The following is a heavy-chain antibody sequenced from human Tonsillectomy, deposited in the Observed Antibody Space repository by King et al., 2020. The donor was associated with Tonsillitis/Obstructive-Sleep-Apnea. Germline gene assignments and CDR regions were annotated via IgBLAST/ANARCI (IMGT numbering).Heavy chain of an antibody. Sequence: VQLVESGGGLVQPGGSLRLSCAASGFTFNRYAMHWVRQAPGKGLEYVSAITTDGDSTYYANSVKGRFTISRDNSKSILYLQMGSLRAEDMAVYYCASAGYSAYEMSYYGLDVWGQGTTVTVSS. CDR1: GFTFNRYA. J-gene: IGHJ6*02. CDR3: ASAGYSAYEMSYYGLDV. D-gene: IGHD5-12*01. V-gene: IGHV3-64*01. CDR2: ITTDGDST.